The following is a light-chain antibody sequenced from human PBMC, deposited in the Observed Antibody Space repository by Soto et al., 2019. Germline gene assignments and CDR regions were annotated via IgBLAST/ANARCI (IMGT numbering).Light chain of an antibody. CDR3: AAWDDSLKGFV. CDR1: STNIGAGYA. CDR2: DDD. J-gene: IGLJ1*01. V-gene: IGLV1-40*01. Sequence: QSVLTQPPSVSGAPGQRVTISCTGNSTNIGAGYAVHWYQHLPLTAPKLLIYDDDNRPSGVSARFSASKSGASASLAISGLQSEDEADYYCAAWDDSLKGFVFGTGTKLTVL.